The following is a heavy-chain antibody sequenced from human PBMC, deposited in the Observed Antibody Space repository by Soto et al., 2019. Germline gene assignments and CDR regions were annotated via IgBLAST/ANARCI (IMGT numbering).Heavy chain of an antibody. Sequence: EVQLLESGGDLVQPGGSLRLSCAASGFTFGIYAMTWVRQAPGKGLEWVSTISATGGSTFYADSVKGRFTISRDNSKNTLYLQMNSLRAEDTAIYYCAKDLSRYDYFDFWGPGTLVTVSS. CDR3: AKDLSRYDYFDF. J-gene: IGHJ4*02. D-gene: IGHD3-9*01. CDR2: ISATGGST. CDR1: GFTFGIYA. V-gene: IGHV3-23*01.